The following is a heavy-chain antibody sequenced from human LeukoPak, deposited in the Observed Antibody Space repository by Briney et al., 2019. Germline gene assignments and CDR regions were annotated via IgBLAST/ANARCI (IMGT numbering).Heavy chain of an antibody. Sequence: SEALSLTCAVYGGSLSGSYWSWIRQPPGRGLEWIGEINHSGSANYNPSLKSRVTLSIDKSKNQFSLNLNSVTAADTAVYYCARARRDSGYYKVDYWGQGTLVTVSS. D-gene: IGHD3-3*01. J-gene: IGHJ4*02. CDR2: INHSGSA. V-gene: IGHV4-34*01. CDR1: GGSLSGSY. CDR3: ARARRDSGYYKVDY.